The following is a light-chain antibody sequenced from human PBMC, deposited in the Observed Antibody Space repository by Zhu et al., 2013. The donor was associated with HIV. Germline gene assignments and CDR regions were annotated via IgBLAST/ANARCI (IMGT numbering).Light chain of an antibody. V-gene: IGKV3-11*01. CDR3: QQYNKWPPIT. Sequence: ELVLTQSPVTLSVSPGERATLSCRASQSANNYVAWYQQKPGQAPRLLIYDTSKRATGTPARFSGSGSGTDFTLTISSLEPEDFAVYYCQQYNKWPPITFGQGTRLEIK. CDR1: QSANNY. CDR2: DTS. J-gene: IGKJ5*01.